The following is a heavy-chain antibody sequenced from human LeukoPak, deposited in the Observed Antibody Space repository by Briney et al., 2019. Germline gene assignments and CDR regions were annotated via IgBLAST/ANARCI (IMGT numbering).Heavy chain of an antibody. V-gene: IGHV3-43*02. CDR1: GLPFAVYA. D-gene: IGHD2-2*01. CDR2: FSGDGSST. CDR3: AEDILLAVPAAMEFDP. J-gene: IGHJ5*02. Sequence: PGGSLRLSCATPGLPFAVYAMHWFRQVPGKGLEWVSLFSGDGSSTYHADSVKGRFTISRDNSKNSLYLQMNSLRTEDTALYYCAEDILLAVPAAMEFDPWGQGTLVTSPQ.